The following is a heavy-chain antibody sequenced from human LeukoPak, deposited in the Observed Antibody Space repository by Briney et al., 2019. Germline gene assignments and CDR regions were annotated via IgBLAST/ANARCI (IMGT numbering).Heavy chain of an antibody. D-gene: IGHD4-23*01. V-gene: IGHV4-61*02. CDR2: IYTSGST. Sequence: PSQTLSLTYTVSGGSISSGSYYWIWIRQPAGKGLEWIGRIYTSGSTNYNPSLKSRVTISVDTSKNQFSLKLSSVTAADTAVYYCARVSRGNSVGGDYWGQGTLVTVSS. CDR1: GGSISSGSYY. CDR3: ARVSRGNSVGGDY. J-gene: IGHJ4*02.